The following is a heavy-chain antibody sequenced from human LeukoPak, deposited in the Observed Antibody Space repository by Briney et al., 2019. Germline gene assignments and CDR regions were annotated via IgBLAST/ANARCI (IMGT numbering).Heavy chain of an antibody. CDR2: IYTSGST. CDR1: GVSISSYD. V-gene: IGHV4-4*07. Sequence: SETLSLTCTVSGVSISSYDWSWIRQAAGKGLEWIGRIYTSGSTNYNPSLKSRVTMSVDTSKNQFSLKLSSVTAADTAVYYCARGPYSSSWETLFDYWGQGTLVTVSS. CDR3: ARGPYSSSWETLFDY. J-gene: IGHJ4*02. D-gene: IGHD6-13*01.